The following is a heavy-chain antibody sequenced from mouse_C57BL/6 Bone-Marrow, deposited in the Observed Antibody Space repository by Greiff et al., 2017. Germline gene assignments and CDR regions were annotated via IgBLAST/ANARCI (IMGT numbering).Heavy chain of an antibody. CDR2: INPNNGGT. D-gene: IGHD1-1*01. CDR3: ARSGYYGSRSWFAD. J-gene: IGHJ3*01. CDR1: GYTFTDYY. Sequence: EVQLQQSGPELVKPGASVKISCKASGYTFTDYYMNWVKQSHGKSLEWIGDINPNNGGTSYNQKFKGKATLTVDKSASTAYMELRSLTSEDSAVYYCARSGYYGSRSWFADWGQGTLVTVSA. V-gene: IGHV1-26*01.